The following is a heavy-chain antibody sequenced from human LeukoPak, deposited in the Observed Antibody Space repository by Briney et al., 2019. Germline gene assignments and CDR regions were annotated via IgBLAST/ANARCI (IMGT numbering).Heavy chain of an antibody. CDR2: INPNSGGT. Sequence: GASVKVSCKASGYTFTGYYMHWVRQAPGQGLAWMGWINPNSGGTNYAQKFQGRVTMTRDTSISTAYMELSRLRSDDTAVYYCASKGGYDSSGYLFDYWGQGTLVTVSS. V-gene: IGHV1-2*02. D-gene: IGHD3-22*01. J-gene: IGHJ4*02. CDR1: GYTFTGYY. CDR3: ASKGGYDSSGYLFDY.